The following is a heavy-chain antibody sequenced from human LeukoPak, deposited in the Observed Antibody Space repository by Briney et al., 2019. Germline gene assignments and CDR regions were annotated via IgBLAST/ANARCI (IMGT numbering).Heavy chain of an antibody. D-gene: IGHD1-14*01. V-gene: IGHV3-21*01. CDR3: AKWDRFHGV. J-gene: IGHJ4*02. CDR1: GFTFSTYS. CDR2: ISSSSTYI. Sequence: GGSLRLSCAASGFTFSTYSMNWVRQAPGQGLEWVSSISSSSTYIYYADSVKGRFTISRDNSKNSLYLQMNNLRAEDTAVYYCAKWDRFHGVWGQGTLVTVSS.